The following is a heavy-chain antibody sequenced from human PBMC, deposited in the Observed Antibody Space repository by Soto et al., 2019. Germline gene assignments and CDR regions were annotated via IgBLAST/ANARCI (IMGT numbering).Heavy chain of an antibody. CDR1: GGSMSSCGYY. CDR3: ARCSLVVIPVPGFDP. V-gene: IGHV4-31*02. CDR2: IYYNGNT. Sequence: PXESLWLTGTVSGGSMSSCGYYWSCIRQHPGRGLEWIGYIYYNGNTYYNPSLKSRVTVSVDTSKNQFSLNVRSVTAADTAVYYCARCSLVVIPVPGFDPWGQGTLVTGSS. D-gene: IGHD2-15*01. J-gene: IGHJ5*02.